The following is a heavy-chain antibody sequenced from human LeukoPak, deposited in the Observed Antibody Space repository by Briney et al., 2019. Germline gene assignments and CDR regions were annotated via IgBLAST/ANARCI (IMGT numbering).Heavy chain of an antibody. CDR1: GGSISSGGYY. CDR3: ARDRGRSWDNYYYYGMDV. D-gene: IGHD1-26*01. CDR2: IYYSGST. V-gene: IGHV4-31*03. J-gene: IGHJ6*02. Sequence: SEPLSLTCTVSGGSISSGGYYWSWIRQHPGKGLEWIGYIYYSGSTYYNPSLKSRVTISVDTSKNQFSLKLSSVTAADTAVYYCARDRGRSWDNYYYYGMDVWGQGTTVTASS.